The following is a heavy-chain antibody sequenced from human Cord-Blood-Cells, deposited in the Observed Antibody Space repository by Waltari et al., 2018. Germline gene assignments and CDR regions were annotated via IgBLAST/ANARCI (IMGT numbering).Heavy chain of an antibody. J-gene: IGHJ6*02. D-gene: IGHD1-26*01. Sequence: EVQLVQSGAEVKKPGESLKISCKGSGYSFTSYWIGLVRQMPGKALEWMGIIYPGDSDTRYSPSFQGQVTISAEKSISTAYLQWSRLKASDTAMYYCARLEGYIVGAKYYYYGMDVWGQGTTVTVSS. CDR2: IYPGDSDT. CDR1: GYSFTSYW. V-gene: IGHV5-51*03. CDR3: ARLEGYIVGAKYYYYGMDV.